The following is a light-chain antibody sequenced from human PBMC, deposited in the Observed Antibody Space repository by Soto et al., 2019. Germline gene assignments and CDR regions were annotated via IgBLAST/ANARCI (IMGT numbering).Light chain of an antibody. J-gene: IGLJ3*02. V-gene: IGLV2-14*01. CDR1: SSDVGGYNY. CDR3: ASYTSSTTLM. CDR2: EVS. Sequence: QSALTQPASVSGSPGQSITISCTGTSSDVGGYNYVSWYQQHPGKAPKLMIYEVSNRPSGVSNRFSGSKSGNTTSLTISGLQAEDEGDYYCASYTSSTTLMFVGGTKLTVL.